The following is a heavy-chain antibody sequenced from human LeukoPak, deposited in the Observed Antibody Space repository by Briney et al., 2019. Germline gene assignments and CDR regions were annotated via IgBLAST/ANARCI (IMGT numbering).Heavy chain of an antibody. J-gene: IGHJ4*02. Sequence: ASVKVSCKASGYTFTSYYMRWVRQAPGQGLEWMGIINPSAGTTTYAQKFQGRVTMTRDTSTRTVYMVLSSLRSEDTAVYYCARGSDFLTMLPTDYWGQGTLVTVSS. CDR1: GYTFTSYY. CDR2: INPSAGTT. CDR3: ARGSDFLTMLPTDY. V-gene: IGHV1-46*01. D-gene: IGHD3-10*02.